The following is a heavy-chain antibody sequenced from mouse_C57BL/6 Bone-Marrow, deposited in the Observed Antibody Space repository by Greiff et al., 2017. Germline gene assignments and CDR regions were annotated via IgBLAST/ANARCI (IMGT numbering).Heavy chain of an antibody. CDR3: ALCYDLAWFAY. V-gene: IGHV1-74*01. Sequence: QVQLKQPGAELVKPGASVKVSCKASGYTFTSYWMHWVKQRPGQGLEWIGSIHPSDSDTNYNQKFKGKATLTVDKSSSTAYMQLSSLTYEDSAVYYYALCYDLAWFAYRGQGTLVTVYA. D-gene: IGHD2-3*01. CDR2: IHPSDSDT. CDR1: GYTFTSYW. J-gene: IGHJ3*01.